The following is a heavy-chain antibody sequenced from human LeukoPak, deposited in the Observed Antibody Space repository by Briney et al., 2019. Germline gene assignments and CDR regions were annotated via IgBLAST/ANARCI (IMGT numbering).Heavy chain of an antibody. Sequence: ASVKVSCKASGFTFTNYDINWVRQATGQGLEWMGRINPNSGGTNYAQKFQGRVTMTRDTSISTAYMELSRLRSDDTAVYYCARGQGYYFDYWGQGTLVTVSS. V-gene: IGHV1-2*06. CDR1: GFTFTNYD. CDR3: ARGQGYYFDY. CDR2: INPNSGGT. J-gene: IGHJ4*02.